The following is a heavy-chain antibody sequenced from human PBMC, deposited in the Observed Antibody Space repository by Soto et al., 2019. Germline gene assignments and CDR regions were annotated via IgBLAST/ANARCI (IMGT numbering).Heavy chain of an antibody. D-gene: IGHD2-15*01. CDR1: GYPFTRYY. J-gene: IGHJ5*02. CDR3: ARAGDGYCSGGSGYAYNWFDP. V-gene: IGHV1-2*04. CDR2: INPNSGGT. Sequence: ASVKVSCKASGYPFTRYYMHWLRQAPGQGLEWMGWINPNSGGTNYAQKFQGWVTMTRDTSISTAYMELSRLRSDDTAVYYCARAGDGYCSGGSGYAYNWFDPWGQGTLVTVSS.